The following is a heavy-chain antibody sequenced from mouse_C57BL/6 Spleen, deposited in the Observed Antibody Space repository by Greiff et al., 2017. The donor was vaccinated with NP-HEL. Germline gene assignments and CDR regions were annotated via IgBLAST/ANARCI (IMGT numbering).Heavy chain of an antibody. CDR1: GYTFNSYW. D-gene: IGHD2-1*01. Sequence: QVQLQQPGAELVMPGASVKLSCKASGYTFNSYWMHWVKQRPGQGLEWIGEIDPSDSYTNYNQKFKGKSTLTVDKSSSTAYMQLSSLTSEDSAVYYCARAGDYGNSYFDYWGQGTTLTVSS. CDR2: IDPSDSYT. J-gene: IGHJ2*01. V-gene: IGHV1-69*01. CDR3: ARAGDYGNSYFDY.